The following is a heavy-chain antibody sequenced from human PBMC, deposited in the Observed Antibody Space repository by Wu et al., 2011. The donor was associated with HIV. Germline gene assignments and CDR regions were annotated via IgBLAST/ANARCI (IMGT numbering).Heavy chain of an antibody. Sequence: QVQLVQSGAEVKKPGSSVKVSCKASGGTFSSYAISWVRQAPGQGLEWMGGIIPIFGTANYAQKFQGRVTITTDESTSTAYMELSSLRSEDTAVYYRARAVPPYFGAAAVSSGWYGTHDYWGQGTLVTVSS. V-gene: IGHV1-69*05. CDR1: GGTFSSYA. CDR3: ARAVPPYFGAAAVSSGWYGTHDY. J-gene: IGHJ4*02. CDR2: IIPIFGTA. D-gene: IGHD6-19*01.